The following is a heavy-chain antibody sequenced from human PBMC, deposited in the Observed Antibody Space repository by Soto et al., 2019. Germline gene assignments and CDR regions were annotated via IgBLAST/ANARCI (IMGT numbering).Heavy chain of an antibody. CDR1: GGSISSSSYY. Sequence: PSETLSLTCTVSGGSISSSSYYWGWIRQPPGKGLEWIGSIYYSGSTYYNPSLKSRVTISVDTSKNQSSLKLSSVTAADTAVYYCARGAFGVTTISYYYYGMDVWRQGTTVTVSS. J-gene: IGHJ6*02. V-gene: IGHV4-39*01. CDR3: ARGAFGVTTISYYYYGMDV. D-gene: IGHD4-17*01. CDR2: IYYSGST.